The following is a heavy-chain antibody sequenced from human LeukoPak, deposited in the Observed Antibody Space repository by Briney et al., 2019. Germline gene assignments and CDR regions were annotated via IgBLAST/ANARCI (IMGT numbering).Heavy chain of an antibody. Sequence: ASVKVSCKASGYTFTSYYMHWVRQAPGQGLEWMGIINPSGGSTSYAQKFQGRVTMTRDTSTSTVYMELSGLRSEDTAVYYCARIGYGGNSEGIVSDDWGQGTLVTVSS. J-gene: IGHJ4*02. CDR3: ARIGYGGNSEGIVSDD. CDR2: INPSGGST. CDR1: GYTFTSYY. D-gene: IGHD4-23*01. V-gene: IGHV1-46*01.